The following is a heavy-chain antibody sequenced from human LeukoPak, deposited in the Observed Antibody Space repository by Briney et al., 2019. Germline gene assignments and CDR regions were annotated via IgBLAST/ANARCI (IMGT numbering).Heavy chain of an antibody. CDR3: ARGRSGGSGSYYTYYFDY. Sequence: PSETLSLTCTVSGGSISSGGYYWSWTRQHPGKGLEWIGYIYYSGSTYYNPSLKSRVTISVDTSKNQFSLKLSSVTAADTAVYYCARGRSGGSGSYYTYYFDYWGQGTLVTVSS. V-gene: IGHV4-31*03. CDR1: GGSISSGGYY. D-gene: IGHD3-10*01. CDR2: IYYSGST. J-gene: IGHJ4*02.